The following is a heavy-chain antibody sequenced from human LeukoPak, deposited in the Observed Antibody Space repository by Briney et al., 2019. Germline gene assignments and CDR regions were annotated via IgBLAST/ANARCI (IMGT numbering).Heavy chain of an antibody. V-gene: IGHV4-39*07. CDR3: ARDTNEDAFDI. CDR1: CGSVSRDSYE. CDR2: MYYSGST. J-gene: IGHJ3*02. Sequence: SETVSLTCTVACGSVSRDSYEWGWLRPRPWKGLEWIGDMYYSGSTSYNPSLKSRVAIFVDTSKNQLSLKLTSVTATDTAVYSSARDTNEDAFDIWGQGTMVTVSS. D-gene: IGHD2-8*01.